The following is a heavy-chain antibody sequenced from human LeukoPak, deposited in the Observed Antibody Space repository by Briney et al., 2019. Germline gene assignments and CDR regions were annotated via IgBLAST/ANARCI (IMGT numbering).Heavy chain of an antibody. CDR2: ISSSSSYI. CDR3: ARESNYYGIYYYYYMDV. Sequence: GGSLRLSCAASGFTFSSYEMNWVRQAPGKGLEWVSSISSSSSYIYYADSVKGRFTISRDNAKNSLYLQMNSLRAEDTAVYYCARESNYYGIYYYYYMDVWGKGTTVTISS. J-gene: IGHJ6*03. D-gene: IGHD3-10*01. CDR1: GFTFSSYE. V-gene: IGHV3-21*01.